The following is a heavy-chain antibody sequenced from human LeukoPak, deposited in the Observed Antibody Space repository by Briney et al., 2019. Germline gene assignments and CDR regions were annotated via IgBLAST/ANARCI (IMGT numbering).Heavy chain of an antibody. V-gene: IGHV3-48*01. D-gene: IGHD6-13*01. CDR1: GFTFSSYS. CDR2: ISSSSSTI. J-gene: IGHJ5*02. Sequence: GGSLRLSCAASGFTFSSYSMNWVRQAPGKGLEWVSYISSSSSTIYYADSVKGRFTISRDNAKNSLYLQMNSLRAEDTAVYYCARDERTGHSSSWYWFDPWGQGTLVTVSS. CDR3: ARDERTGHSSSWYWFDP.